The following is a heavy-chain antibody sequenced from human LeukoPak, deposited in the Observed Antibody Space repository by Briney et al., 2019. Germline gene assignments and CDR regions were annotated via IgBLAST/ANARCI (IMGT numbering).Heavy chain of an antibody. Sequence: ASVKVSCKASGDTFTTNGITWVRQAPGQGLEWMGWITTYNGNTNYAQKFQGRVTMTTDTSTSTAYMELRSLRSDDTAVYYCARKEYYDSNNYYWSDAFDIWGQGTKVTVSS. CDR3: ARKEYYDSNNYYWSDAFDI. CDR1: GDTFTTNG. V-gene: IGHV1-18*01. CDR2: ITTYNGNT. D-gene: IGHD3-22*01. J-gene: IGHJ3*02.